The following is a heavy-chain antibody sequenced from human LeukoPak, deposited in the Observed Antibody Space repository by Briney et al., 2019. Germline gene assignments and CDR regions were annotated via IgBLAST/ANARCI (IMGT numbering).Heavy chain of an antibody. CDR1: GGSISSNNYF. CDR2: INYIGTT. Sequence: PSETLSLTCTVSGGSISSNNYFWGWIRQPPGKGLEWIGSINYIGTTYYNPSLKSRVTVSVDTSKNQFFLNLSSVTAPDTAVYYCAKTSAGWDWGQGTLVTVSS. D-gene: IGHD6-13*01. J-gene: IGHJ4*02. CDR3: AKTSAGWD. V-gene: IGHV4-39*01.